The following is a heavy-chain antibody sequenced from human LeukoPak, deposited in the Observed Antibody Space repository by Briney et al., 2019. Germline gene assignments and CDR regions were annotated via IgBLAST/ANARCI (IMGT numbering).Heavy chain of an antibody. CDR2: IIPIFGTA. V-gene: IGHV1-69*01. J-gene: IGHJ4*02. CDR3: ARSAVLRYFDWHFDY. D-gene: IGHD3-9*01. Sequence: SVKVSCKASGGPFSSYAISWVRQAPGQGLEWMGGIIPIFGTANYAQKFQGRVTITADESTSTAYMELSSLRSEDTAVYYCARSAVLRYFDWHFDYWGQGTLVTVSS. CDR1: GGPFSSYA.